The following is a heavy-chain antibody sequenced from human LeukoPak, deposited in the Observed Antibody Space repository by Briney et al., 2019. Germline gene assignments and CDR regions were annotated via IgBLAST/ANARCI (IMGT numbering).Heavy chain of an antibody. V-gene: IGHV1-8*01. CDR1: GYTFTSYD. Sequence: ASVKVSCKASGYTFTSYDINWVRQATGQGLEWMGWMNPNSGNTGYAQKFQGRVTMTRNTSISTAYMELSSLRSEDTAVYYCARGKRFSSGWNPYYYYYMDVWGKGTTVTISS. CDR3: ARGKRFSSGWNPYYYYYMDV. D-gene: IGHD6-19*01. CDR2: MNPNSGNT. J-gene: IGHJ6*03.